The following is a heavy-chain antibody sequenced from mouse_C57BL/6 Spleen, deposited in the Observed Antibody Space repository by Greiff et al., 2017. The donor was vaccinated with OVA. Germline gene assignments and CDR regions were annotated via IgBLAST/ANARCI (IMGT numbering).Heavy chain of an antibody. CDR3: ARQDGSYWYFDV. J-gene: IGHJ1*03. V-gene: IGHV5-6*01. Sequence: EVQGVESGGDLVKPGGSLKLSCAASGFTFSSYGMSWVRQTPDKRLEWVATISSGGSYTYYPDSVKGRFTISRDNAKNTLYLQMSSMKSEDTAMYYCARQDGSYWYFDVWGTGTTVTVSS. CDR1: GFTFSSYG. D-gene: IGHD2-3*01. CDR2: ISSGGSYT.